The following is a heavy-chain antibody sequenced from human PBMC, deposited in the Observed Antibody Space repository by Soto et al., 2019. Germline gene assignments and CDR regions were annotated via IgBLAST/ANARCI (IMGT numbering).Heavy chain of an antibody. D-gene: IGHD3-9*01. CDR1: GFTFSTHA. V-gene: IGHV3-23*01. CDR3: AKLDDYYDILTGYYGPFDY. Sequence: GGSLRLSCAASGFTFSTHAMSWVRQAPGKGLEWVSAISGSGGSTYYADFVRGRFTISRDNSKNTLFLQMNSLRAEDTAVYYCAKLDDYYDILTGYYGPFDYWGQGTLVTVSS. CDR2: ISGSGGST. J-gene: IGHJ4*02.